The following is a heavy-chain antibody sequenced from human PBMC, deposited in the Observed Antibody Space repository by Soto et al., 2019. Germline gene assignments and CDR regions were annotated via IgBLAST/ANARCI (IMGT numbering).Heavy chain of an antibody. J-gene: IGHJ4*02. D-gene: IGHD2-2*01. Sequence: GGSLRLSCEASGLTFSNAWMTWVRQAPGKGLEWVGRIKSKTNGGTTDYAAPVKGRFTISRDDSKNTLYLQMNSLKIEDTAVYYCTTDRCSSTSCSDYWAQGTLVTSPQ. CDR1: GLTFSNAW. CDR2: IKSKTNGGTT. CDR3: TTDRCSSTSCSDY. V-gene: IGHV3-15*01.